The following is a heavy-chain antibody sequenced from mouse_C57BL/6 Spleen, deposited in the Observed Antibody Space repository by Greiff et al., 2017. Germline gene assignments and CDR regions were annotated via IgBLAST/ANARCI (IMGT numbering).Heavy chain of an antibody. CDR1: GFNIKDYY. J-gene: IGHJ2*01. Sequence: EVQLQQSGAELVRPGASVKLSCTASGFNIKDYYMHWVKQRPEQGLEWIGRIDPEDGDTEYAPKFQGKATMTADTSSNTAYLQLSSLTSEDTAVYYCTSFITTVVIDYWGQGTTLTVSS. CDR3: TSFITTVVIDY. V-gene: IGHV14-1*01. CDR2: IDPEDGDT. D-gene: IGHD1-1*01.